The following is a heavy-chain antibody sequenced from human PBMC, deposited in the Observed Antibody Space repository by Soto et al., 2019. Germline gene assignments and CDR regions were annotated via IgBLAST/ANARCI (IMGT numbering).Heavy chain of an antibody. CDR2: ISAYNGNT. CDR1: GYTSTSYG. CDR3: AGDREGYGSGI. J-gene: IGHJ4*02. Sequence: QVQLVQSGAEVKKPGASVKVSCKASGYTSTSYGISWVRQAPGQGLEWMGWISAYNGNTNYAQKLQGRVTMTTDTSTSTAYRERRSLRSDDTAVYYCAGDREGYGSGIWGQGTLVTVSS. D-gene: IGHD3-10*01. V-gene: IGHV1-18*01.